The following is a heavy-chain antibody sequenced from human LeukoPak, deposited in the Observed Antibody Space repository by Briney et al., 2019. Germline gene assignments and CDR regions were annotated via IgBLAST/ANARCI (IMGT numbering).Heavy chain of an antibody. Sequence: GRSLRLSCAASGFTFSSYGMHWVRQAPGKGLEWVAVISYDGSNKYYADSVKGRFTISRDNSKNTLYLQMNSLRAEDTAVYYCASGLYGGNFDYWGQGTLVTVSS. CDR3: ASGLYGGNFDY. D-gene: IGHD4-23*01. CDR2: ISYDGSNK. V-gene: IGHV3-30*03. CDR1: GFTFSSYG. J-gene: IGHJ4*02.